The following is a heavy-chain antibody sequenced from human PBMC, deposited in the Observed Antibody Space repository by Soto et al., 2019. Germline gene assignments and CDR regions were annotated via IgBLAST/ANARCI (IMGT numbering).Heavy chain of an antibody. J-gene: IGHJ5*02. CDR3: ARSRGGYCSSTSCYTNWFDP. CDR1: GGSISSGGYS. CDR2: IYHSGST. D-gene: IGHD2-2*02. Sequence: SETLSLTCAVSGGSISSGGYSWSWIRQPPGKGLEWIGYIYHSGSTYHNPSLKSRVTISVDRSKNQFSLKLSSVTAADTAVYYCARSRGGYCSSTSCYTNWFDPWGQGTLVTVSS. V-gene: IGHV4-30-2*01.